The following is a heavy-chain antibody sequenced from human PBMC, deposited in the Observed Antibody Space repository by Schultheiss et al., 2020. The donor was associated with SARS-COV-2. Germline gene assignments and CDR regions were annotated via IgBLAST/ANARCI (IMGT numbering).Heavy chain of an antibody. CDR2: ISAYNGNT. V-gene: IGHV1-18*01. Sequence: ASVKVSCKASGYTFTSYGISWVRQAPGQGLEWMGWISAYNGNTNYAQKLQGRVTMTTDTSTSTAYMELRSLGSDDTAVYYCARVIGPPTTVTTYWYFDLWGRGTLVTVSS. D-gene: IGHD4-17*01. CDR3: ARVIGPPTTVTTYWYFDL. J-gene: IGHJ2*01. CDR1: GYTFTSYG.